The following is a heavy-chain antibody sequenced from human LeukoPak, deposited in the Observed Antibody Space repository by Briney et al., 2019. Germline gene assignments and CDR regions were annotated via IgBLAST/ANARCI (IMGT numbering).Heavy chain of an antibody. D-gene: IGHD3-10*01. CDR1: GGSISSSSYY. CDR3: ARTQYYGSGRWFDP. J-gene: IGHJ5*02. CDR2: IYYSGST. Sequence: SETLSLTCTVSGGSISSSSYYWGWIRQPPGKGLEWIGSIYYSGSTYYNPSLKSRVTISVDTSKNQLSLKLSSVTAADTAVYYCARTQYYGSGRWFDPWGQGTLVTVSS. V-gene: IGHV4-39*01.